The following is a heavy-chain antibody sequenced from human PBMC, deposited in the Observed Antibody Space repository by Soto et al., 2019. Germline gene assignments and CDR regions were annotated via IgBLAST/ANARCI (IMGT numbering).Heavy chain of an antibody. CDR3: VRVAYGDLGG. V-gene: IGHV3-74*01. D-gene: IGHD4-17*01. Sequence: EVQLVESGGGLVQPGGSLRLSCAASGFTFSSYWMHWVRQAPGKGLVWVSRIKSDGSDTSYADSVKGRFTISRDNAKNTLYLQMSSLRAEDTAVYYSVRVAYGDLGGWGQGTLVTVSS. CDR1: GFTFSSYW. CDR2: IKSDGSDT. J-gene: IGHJ4*02.